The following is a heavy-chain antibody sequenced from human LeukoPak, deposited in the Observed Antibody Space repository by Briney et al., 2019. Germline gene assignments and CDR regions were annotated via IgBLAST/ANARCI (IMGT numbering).Heavy chain of an antibody. J-gene: IGHJ4*02. CDR2: IYYSGST. CDR3: ARSMTTVTTGTGYYFDY. Sequence: SETLSLTCTVSGGSISSYYWSWIRQPPGKGLGWIGYIYYSGSTNYNPSLKSRVTISVDTSKNQFSLRLSSVTAADTAVYYCARSMTTVTTGTGYYFDYWGQGTLVTVSS. CDR1: GGSISSYY. D-gene: IGHD4-17*01. V-gene: IGHV4-59*01.